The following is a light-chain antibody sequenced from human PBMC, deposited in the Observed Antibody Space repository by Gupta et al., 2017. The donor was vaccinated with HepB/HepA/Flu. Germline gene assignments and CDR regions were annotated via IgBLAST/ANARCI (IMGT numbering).Light chain of an antibody. CDR1: QSVSSS. CDR2: GAS. CDR3: QQNNHWPRT. J-gene: IGKJ1*01. V-gene: IGKV3-15*01. Sequence: EIVMTHSAATLSVSPGESATLCCRASQSVSSSLAWYQQQPGQAPRLLIDGASTRATGIPARFSGSGSGTEFTLTISSLQSEDFAVYYCQQNNHWPRTFGQGTKVEIK.